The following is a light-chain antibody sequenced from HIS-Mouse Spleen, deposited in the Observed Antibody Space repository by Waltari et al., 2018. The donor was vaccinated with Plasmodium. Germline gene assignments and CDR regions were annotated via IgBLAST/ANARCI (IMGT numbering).Light chain of an antibody. CDR1: QSISSW. CDR2: KAS. J-gene: IGKJ1*01. CDR3: QQYNSYSWT. Sequence: DIQMTQSPSTLSASVGDRVTITCRASQSISSWLAWYQRKPGKAPKLLIYKASSLESGVPSRLSGSGSGTEFTLTISSLQPDDFATYYCQQYNSYSWTFGQGTKVEIK. V-gene: IGKV1-5*03.